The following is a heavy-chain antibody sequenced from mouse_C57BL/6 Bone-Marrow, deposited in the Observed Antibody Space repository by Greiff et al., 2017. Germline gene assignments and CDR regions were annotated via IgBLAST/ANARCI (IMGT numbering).Heavy chain of an antibody. V-gene: IGHV5-15*01. CDR2: ISNLAYSI. CDR1: GFTFSDYG. J-gene: IGHJ3*01. D-gene: IGHD1-1*01. CDR3: ARHDYYGSSWFAY. Sequence: EVKLQESGGGLVQPGGSLKLSCAASGFTFSDYGMAWVRQAPRKGPEWVAFISNLAYSIYYADTVTGRFTISRENAKNTLYLEMSSLRSEDTAMYYCARHDYYGSSWFAYWGQGTLVTVSA.